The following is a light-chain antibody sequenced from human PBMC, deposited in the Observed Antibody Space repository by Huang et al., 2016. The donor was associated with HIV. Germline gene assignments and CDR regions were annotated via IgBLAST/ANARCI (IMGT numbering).Light chain of an antibody. V-gene: IGKV2-30*02. J-gene: IGKJ4*01. Sequence: VVLTQSPLYLPVTLGQPASISCRSSQSIVHSDGSTYLTWFHQRPGQSPRRLIDRVSSRESGIPDRFSGGGSITDFTLKIARVEAEDVGVFYCMQGTHWPLTFGGGTKVEI. CDR3: MQGTHWPLT. CDR1: QSIVHSDGSTY. CDR2: RVS.